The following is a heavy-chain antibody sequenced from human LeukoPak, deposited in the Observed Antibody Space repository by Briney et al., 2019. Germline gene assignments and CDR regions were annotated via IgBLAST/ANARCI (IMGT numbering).Heavy chain of an antibody. CDR2: ISSSSSTI. CDR1: GFTFSSYS. Sequence: GGSLRLSCAASGFTFSSYSMNWVRQAPGKGLEWVSYISSSSSTIYYADSVKGRFTISRDNAKNTLYLQMNSLRAGDTAVYYCAKGGRAAAGPFDYWGQGTLVTVSS. V-gene: IGHV3-48*01. D-gene: IGHD6-13*01. J-gene: IGHJ4*02. CDR3: AKGGRAAAGPFDY.